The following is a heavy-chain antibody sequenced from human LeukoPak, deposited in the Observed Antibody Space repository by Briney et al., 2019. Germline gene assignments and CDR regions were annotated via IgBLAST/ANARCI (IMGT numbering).Heavy chain of an antibody. Sequence: SETLSLTCTVSGGSSSSRSYYWGWIRQPPGKGLEWIGSIYYSGNTYYNASLKSQVSISIDTSKNQFSLRLTSVTAADTAVYYCARQTGSGLFILPGGQGTLVTVPS. V-gene: IGHV4-39*01. CDR1: GGSSSSRSYY. CDR2: IYYSGNT. J-gene: IGHJ4*02. CDR3: ARQTGSGLFILP. D-gene: IGHD3/OR15-3a*01.